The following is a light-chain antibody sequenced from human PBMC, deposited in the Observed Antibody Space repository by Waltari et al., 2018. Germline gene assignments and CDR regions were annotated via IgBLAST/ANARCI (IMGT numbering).Light chain of an antibody. CDR1: SSDVGGYNY. CDR2: DVS. CDR3: SSYTSTRTFV. Sequence: QSALTQPASVPGSPGQPLTISCTGTSSDVGGYNYFSWYQPHPGKAPKLMIFDVSNRPSGVSNRFSGSKSGNTASLTISGLQTEDEADYYCSSYTSTRTFVFGSGTKVTVL. J-gene: IGLJ1*01. V-gene: IGLV2-14*03.